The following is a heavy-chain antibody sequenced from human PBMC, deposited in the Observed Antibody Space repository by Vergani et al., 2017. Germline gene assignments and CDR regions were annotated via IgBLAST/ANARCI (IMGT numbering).Heavy chain of an antibody. Sequence: QVQLQQWGAGLLKPSETLSLTCAVYGGSFSGYYWSLIRQPPGKGLEWIGEINHSGSTNYNPSLKSRVTISVDTSKNQFSLKLSSVTAADTAVYYCARESLLSGEVAVADAIDIWGQGTMVTVSS. D-gene: IGHD3-10*01. CDR1: GGSFSGYY. J-gene: IGHJ3*02. CDR3: ARESLLSGEVAVADAIDI. V-gene: IGHV4-34*01. CDR2: INHSGST.